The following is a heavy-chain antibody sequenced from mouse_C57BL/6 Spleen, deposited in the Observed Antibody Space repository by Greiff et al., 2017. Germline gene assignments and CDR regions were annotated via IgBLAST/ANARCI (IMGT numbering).Heavy chain of an antibody. V-gene: IGHV1-64*01. J-gene: IGHJ2*01. CDR3: ARGGYSNYGDY. CDR1: GYTFTSYW. CDR2: IHPNSGST. Sequence: QVQLQQSWAELVKPGASVKLSCKASGYTFTSYWMHWVKQRPGQGLEWIGMIHPNSGSTNYNEKFKSKATLTVDKSSSTAYMQLSSLTSEDSAVYYCARGGYSNYGDYWGQGTTLTVSS. D-gene: IGHD2-5*01.